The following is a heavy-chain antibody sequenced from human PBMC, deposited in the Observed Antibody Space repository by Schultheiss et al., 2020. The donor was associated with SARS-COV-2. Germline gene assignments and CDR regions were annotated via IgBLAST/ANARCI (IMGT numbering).Heavy chain of an antibody. Sequence: SETLSLTCAVSGYSISSGYYWSWIRQPPGKGLEWIGEINHSGSTNYNPSLKSRVTMSVDTSKNQFSLKLSSVTAADTAVYYCARGVRTVTTSFDYWGQGTLVTVSS. CDR3: ARGVRTVTTSFDY. D-gene: IGHD4-17*01. V-gene: IGHV4-34*01. J-gene: IGHJ4*02. CDR2: INHSGST. CDR1: GYSISSGYY.